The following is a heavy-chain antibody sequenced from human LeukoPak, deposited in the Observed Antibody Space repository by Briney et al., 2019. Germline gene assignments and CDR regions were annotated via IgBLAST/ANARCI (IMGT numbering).Heavy chain of an antibody. J-gene: IGHJ3*02. V-gene: IGHV4-4*02. CDR3: ARVVVLIREYGFDI. Sequence: PSGTLFLTCAVPGGSISSSNWWSWLRQPPGTGLKWIGEINYSGITNYNPSLKSRVTISVDNSKNEFSLKLSSVTAADTAVYYCARVVVLIREYGFDIWGQGTMVSVSS. CDR1: GGSISSSNW. D-gene: IGHD3-22*01. CDR2: INYSGIT.